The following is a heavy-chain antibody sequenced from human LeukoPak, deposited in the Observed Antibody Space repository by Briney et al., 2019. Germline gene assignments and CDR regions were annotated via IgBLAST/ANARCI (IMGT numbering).Heavy chain of an antibody. V-gene: IGHV4-39*01. CDR2: IFYTGNT. Sequence: PSETLSLTCTVSGGSILDSTYYWAWIRQPPGKGLEWIATIFYTGNTHYDPSLKSRVTMSVDTVKNQFSLNLNSVTAADTAVYYCARQSSGYYYGWFDPWGQGTLVTVSS. J-gene: IGHJ5*02. CDR3: ARQSSGYYYGWFDP. CDR1: GGSILDSTYY. D-gene: IGHD3-22*01.